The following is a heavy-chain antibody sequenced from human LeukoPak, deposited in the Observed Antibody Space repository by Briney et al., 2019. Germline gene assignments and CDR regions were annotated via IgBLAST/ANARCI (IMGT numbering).Heavy chain of an antibody. CDR3: ARNFEDDYGDYGYFDY. Sequence: PGGSLRLSCAASGFTFSSYAMSWVRQAPGKGLEWVSAISGSGGSTYYADSVKGRFTISRDNSKNTLYLQMNSLRAEDTAVYYCARNFEDDYGDYGYFDYWGQGTLVTVSS. V-gene: IGHV3-23*01. CDR2: ISGSGGST. J-gene: IGHJ4*02. CDR1: GFTFSSYA. D-gene: IGHD4-17*01.